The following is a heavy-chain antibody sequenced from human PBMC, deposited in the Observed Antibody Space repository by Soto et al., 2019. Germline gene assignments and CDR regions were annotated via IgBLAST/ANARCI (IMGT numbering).Heavy chain of an antibody. Sequence: QVQLVESGGGVVQPGKPLRLSCAASGFTFSGYVMHWVRQAPGKGLEWVVGISKDGSNKHYADSVKGRFTISRDNSKNTLYLQMTSLRAEDTAVYYCARSYCGDDCALDYWGQGTLVTV. D-gene: IGHD2-21*02. CDR3: ARSYCGDDCALDY. CDR2: ISKDGSNK. CDR1: GFTFSGYV. V-gene: IGHV3-30-3*01. J-gene: IGHJ4*02.